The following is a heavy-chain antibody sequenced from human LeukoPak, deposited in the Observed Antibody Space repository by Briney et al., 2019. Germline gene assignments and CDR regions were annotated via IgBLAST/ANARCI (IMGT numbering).Heavy chain of an antibody. CDR2: INPNSGGT. CDR1: GCTFTGYY. D-gene: IGHD5-18*01. Sequence: ASVKVSCKASGCTFTGYYMHWVRQAPGQGLEWMGWINPNSGGTNYAQKFQGRVTMTRDTSISTAYMELSRLRSGDTAVYYCARDHGYSYGYYLDYWGQGTLVTVSS. CDR3: ARDHGYSYGYYLDY. J-gene: IGHJ4*02. V-gene: IGHV1-2*02.